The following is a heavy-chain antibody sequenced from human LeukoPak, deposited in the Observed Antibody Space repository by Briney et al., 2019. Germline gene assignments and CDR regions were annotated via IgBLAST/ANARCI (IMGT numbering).Heavy chain of an antibody. D-gene: IGHD3-10*01. CDR1: GDSVSSNSAA. CDR3: ARDGSGSSYFDY. CDR2: TYYRSKWYN. V-gene: IGHV6-1*01. Sequence: SQTLSVTCAISGDSVSSNSAAWNWIRQSPSRGLEWLGRTYYRSKWYNEYAVSVKSRMTINPDTSENQFSLQMNSVTPEDTAAYYCARDGSGSSYFDYWGQGTLVTVSS. J-gene: IGHJ4*02.